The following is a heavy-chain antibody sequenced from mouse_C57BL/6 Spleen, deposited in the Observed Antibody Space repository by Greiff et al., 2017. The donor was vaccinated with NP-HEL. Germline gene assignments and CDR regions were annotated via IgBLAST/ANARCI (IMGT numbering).Heavy chain of an antibody. D-gene: IGHD2-12*01. CDR3: ARGGAYDAFAY. V-gene: IGHV1-85*01. CDR1: GYTFTSYD. Sequence: VQLQQSGPELVKPGASVKLSCKASGYTFTSYDINWVKQRPGQGLEWIGWIYPRDGSTKYNEKFKGKATLTVDTSSSTAYMELHSLTSEDSAVYFCARGGAYDAFAYWGQGTLVTVSA. CDR2: IYPRDGST. J-gene: IGHJ3*01.